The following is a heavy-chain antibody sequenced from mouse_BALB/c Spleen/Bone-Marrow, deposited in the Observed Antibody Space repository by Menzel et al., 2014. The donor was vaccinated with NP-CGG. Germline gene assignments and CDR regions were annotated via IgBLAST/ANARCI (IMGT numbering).Heavy chain of an antibody. J-gene: IGHJ2*01. Sequence: EVKLMESGGGLVQTGGSLKLSCAASGFDFSRYWMSWVRQAPGKGLEWIGEINPDSRTKNYSPSLKDKFIISRDNAKNTLYLRLNKVRSEDTALYYCARPDYYGYLNYWGQGTTLTVSS. D-gene: IGHD1-1*01. CDR3: ARPDYYGYLNY. V-gene: IGHV4-1*02. CDR2: INPDSRTK. CDR1: GFDFSRYW.